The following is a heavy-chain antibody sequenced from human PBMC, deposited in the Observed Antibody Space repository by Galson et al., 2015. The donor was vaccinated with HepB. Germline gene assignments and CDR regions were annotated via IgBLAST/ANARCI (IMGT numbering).Heavy chain of an antibody. Sequence: SLRLSCAASGFTFDDYAMHWVRQAPGKGLEWVSGISWNSGSIGYADSVKGRFTISRDNAKNSLYLQMNSLRAEDTALYYCAKSTSSGWYGDFDYWGQGTLVTVSS. D-gene: IGHD6-19*01. CDR1: GFTFDDYA. CDR2: ISWNSGSI. CDR3: AKSTSSGWYGDFDY. V-gene: IGHV3-9*01. J-gene: IGHJ4*02.